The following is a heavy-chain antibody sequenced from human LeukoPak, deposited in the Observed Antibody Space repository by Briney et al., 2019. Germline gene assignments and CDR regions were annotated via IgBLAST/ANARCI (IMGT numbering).Heavy chain of an antibody. CDR2: IYYSGST. Sequence: SETLSLTCTVSGGSISSSSYYWGWIRQPPGKGLEWIGSIYYSGSTYYNPSLKSRVTISVDTSKNQFSLKLSSVTAADTAVYYCARVYDILTGYYYMDVWGKGTTVTVSS. V-gene: IGHV4-39*07. CDR1: GGSISSSSYY. J-gene: IGHJ6*03. CDR3: ARVYDILTGYYYMDV. D-gene: IGHD3-9*01.